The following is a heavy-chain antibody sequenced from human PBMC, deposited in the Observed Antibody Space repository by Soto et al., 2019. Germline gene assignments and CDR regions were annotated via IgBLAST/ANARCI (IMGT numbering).Heavy chain of an antibody. J-gene: IGHJ4*02. CDR3: ATGGRQWLVTADFNY. CDR1: GFTFSDYA. Sequence: VQLVESGGGVVQPGRSLRLSCAASGFTFSDYAMHWVRQAPGKGLEWVAVVSHDGRNTHYADSVKGRFTISRDSSKNPFSLEMTSLRAEDTAVYYCATGGRQWLVTADFNYWGQGALVPASS. V-gene: IGHV3-30*03. D-gene: IGHD6-19*01. CDR2: VSHDGRNT.